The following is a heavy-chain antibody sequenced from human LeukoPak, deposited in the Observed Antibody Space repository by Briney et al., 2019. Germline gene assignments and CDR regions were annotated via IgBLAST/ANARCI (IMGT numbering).Heavy chain of an antibody. CDR1: GFTFSSYA. D-gene: IGHD2-2*01. J-gene: IGHJ4*02. CDR3: AKDAFWGYCSSTSCYSDDY. CDR2: ISGSGGST. Sequence: GGSLRLSCAASGFTFSSYAMSWVRQAPGRGLEWVSAISGSGGSTYYADSVRGRFTISRDNTNNTLYLQMNSLRAEDTAVYYCAKDAFWGYCSSTSCYSDDYWGQGTLDTVSS. V-gene: IGHV3-23*01.